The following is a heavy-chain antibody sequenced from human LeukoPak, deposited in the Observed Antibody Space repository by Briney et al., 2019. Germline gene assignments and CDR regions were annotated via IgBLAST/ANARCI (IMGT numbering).Heavy chain of an antibody. Sequence: PSETLSLTCAVYGGSFSGYYWSWIRQPPGKGLEWIGEINHSGSTNYNPSLKSRVTISVDTSKNQFSLKLSSVTAADTAVYYRARGSGGAFDIWGQGTMVTVSS. CDR1: GGSFSGYY. CDR2: INHSGST. CDR3: ARGSGGAFDI. J-gene: IGHJ3*02. D-gene: IGHD5-12*01. V-gene: IGHV4-34*01.